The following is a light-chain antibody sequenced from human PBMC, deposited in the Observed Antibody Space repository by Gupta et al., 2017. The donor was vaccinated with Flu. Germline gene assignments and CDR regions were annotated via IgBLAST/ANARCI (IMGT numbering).Light chain of an antibody. J-gene: IGKJ4*01. CDR1: QSISSY. CDR3: QQIDSTLLT. Sequence: DIQMTQSPSSLSASVGDRVTITCRASQSISSYLNWYQQKPGKAPKLLIYAASSLQSGVPSRFSGSGSGTDFTLTISRLQPEDFATYYCQQIDSTLLTFGGGTKVEIK. V-gene: IGKV1-39*01. CDR2: AAS.